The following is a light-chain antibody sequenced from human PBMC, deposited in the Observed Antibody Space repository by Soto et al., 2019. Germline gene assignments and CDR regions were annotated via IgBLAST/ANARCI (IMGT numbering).Light chain of an antibody. J-gene: IGKJ1*01. Sequence: DIHMTQSPSTLSASVGDRVTITCRASQSISTWLAWYQQKPGKDPKLLNYDVYNLEIGDPSRFSGSGSGTEFTLIIRSLQADDVETFYWQQYNTYWTFGQGTKVEIK. CDR3: QQYNTYWT. V-gene: IGKV1-5*01. CDR2: DVY. CDR1: QSISTW.